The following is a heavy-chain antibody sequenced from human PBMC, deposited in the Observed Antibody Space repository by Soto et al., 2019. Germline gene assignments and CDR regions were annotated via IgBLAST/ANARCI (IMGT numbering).Heavy chain of an antibody. V-gene: IGHV4-4*07. CDR2: IHDTGRT. CDR1: GDSFSTYY. D-gene: IGHD3-16*02. Sequence: QVQLQESGPGLVRPSETLSLTCTVSGDSFSTYYWSWIRQPAGERLEWIGRIHDTGRTNYNPSLKSRVTMSVDTSKNQFSLRVNSVTAADTAVYYCARESVSGTYRFDSWGQGTLVTVSS. CDR3: ARESVSGTYRFDS. J-gene: IGHJ4*02.